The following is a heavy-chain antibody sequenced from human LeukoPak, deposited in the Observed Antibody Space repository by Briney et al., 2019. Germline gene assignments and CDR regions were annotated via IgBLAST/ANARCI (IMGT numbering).Heavy chain of an antibody. J-gene: IGHJ5*02. CDR3: ARRLTQYDCFDP. CDR1: GDSVSSNSVT. D-gene: IGHD2-2*01. Sequence: SQTLSLTCAISGDSVSSNSVTWNWLRQSPSRGLEWQGRTHYRSTWYNDYAVSVRGRITVNPDTSKNQFSLHLNSVTPEDTAVYYCARRLTQYDCFDPWGQGILVTVSS. CDR2: THYRSTWYN. V-gene: IGHV6-1*01.